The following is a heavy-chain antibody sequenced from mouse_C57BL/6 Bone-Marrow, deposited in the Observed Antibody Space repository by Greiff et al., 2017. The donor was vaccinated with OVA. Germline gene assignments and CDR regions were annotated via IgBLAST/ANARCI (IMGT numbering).Heavy chain of an antibody. Sequence: QVQLQQSGLELVKPGASVKISCKASGYAFSSSWMNWVKQRPGKGLEWIGLIYPGDGDTNYNGKFKGKATLTADKSSSTAYMQLSSLTSEDSAVYFCARHEDGYYASYFDYWGQGTTLTVSS. D-gene: IGHD2-3*01. V-gene: IGHV1-82*01. J-gene: IGHJ2*01. CDR1: GYAFSSSW. CDR2: IYPGDGDT. CDR3: ARHEDGYYASYFDY.